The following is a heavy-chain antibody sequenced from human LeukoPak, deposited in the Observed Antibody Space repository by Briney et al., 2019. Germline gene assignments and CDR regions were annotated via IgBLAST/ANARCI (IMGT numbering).Heavy chain of an antibody. CDR3: ARLRGYSYGSVDY. J-gene: IGHJ4*02. Sequence: SETLSLTCTVSGGSIRSSNYYWGWIRQPPGKGLEWIGSIYYSGSTYSNPSLKSRVIISVDTSKSQFSLKVSSVTAADTGVYHCARLRGYSYGSVDYWGQGTLVTVSS. V-gene: IGHV4-39*01. CDR1: GGSIRSSNYY. D-gene: IGHD5-18*01. CDR2: IYYSGST.